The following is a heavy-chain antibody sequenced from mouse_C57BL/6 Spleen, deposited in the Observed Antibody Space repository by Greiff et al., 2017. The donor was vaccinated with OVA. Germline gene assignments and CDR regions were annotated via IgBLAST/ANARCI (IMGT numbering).Heavy chain of an antibody. CDR2: IYPGDGDT. V-gene: IGHV1-82*01. CDR3: ARGNYVNYAMDY. J-gene: IGHJ4*01. CDR1: GYAFSSSW. Sequence: VQLQQSGPELVKPGASVKISCKASGYAFSSSWMNWVKQRPGKGLEWIGRIYPGDGDTNYNGKFKGKATLTADKSSSTAYMQLSSLTSEDSAVYFCARGNYVNYAMDYWGQGTSVTVSS. D-gene: IGHD2-1*01.